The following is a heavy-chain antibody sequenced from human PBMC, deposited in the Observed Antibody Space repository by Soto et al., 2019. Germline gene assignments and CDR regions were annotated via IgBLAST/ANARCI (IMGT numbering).Heavy chain of an antibody. CDR2: MNSDGGTT. CDR3: ATAEVDY. Sequence: RGSLRLSCAASGFNFGNNWMHWVRQAPGKGLEWVSRMNSDGGTTNYADSVKGRFTVSRDNAKNTLYLQMNSLRAEDTAVYYCATAEVDYWGPGTLVTVSS. J-gene: IGHJ4*02. V-gene: IGHV3-74*01. CDR1: GFNFGNNW.